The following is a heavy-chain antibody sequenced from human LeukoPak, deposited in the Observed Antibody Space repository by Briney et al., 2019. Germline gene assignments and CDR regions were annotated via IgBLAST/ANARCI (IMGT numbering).Heavy chain of an antibody. CDR2: ISYSGSA. J-gene: IGHJ4*02. CDR1: GGSVSSAYYF. CDR3: ARHYRVGCTNMGTYFDY. Sequence: SETLSLTCTVSGGSVSSAYYFCSWIRQPPGKGLEWIGYISYSGSANYNPSLKSRVTISADTSKNQFSLKLSSVTAADTAMYYCARHYRVGCTNMGTYFDYWGPGTLVTVSS. V-gene: IGHV4-61*01. D-gene: IGHD1-26*01.